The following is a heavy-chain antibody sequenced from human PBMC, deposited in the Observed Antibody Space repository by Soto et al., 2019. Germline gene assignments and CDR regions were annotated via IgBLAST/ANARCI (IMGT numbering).Heavy chain of an antibody. CDR3: ACGYSGYLAWFDP. CDR2: INAGNGNT. Sequence: QVLLVQSGAEVKKPVASGKVSCKAFGYTFTSYAMHWVRQAPGQRLEWMGWINAGNGNTKYLQKFQGRVTITRDTSASTAYMALSSLRSGETAVYYCACGYSGYLAWFDPWGQGTLVTVSS. CDR1: GYTFTSYA. V-gene: IGHV1-3*01. J-gene: IGHJ5*02. D-gene: IGHD5-12*01.